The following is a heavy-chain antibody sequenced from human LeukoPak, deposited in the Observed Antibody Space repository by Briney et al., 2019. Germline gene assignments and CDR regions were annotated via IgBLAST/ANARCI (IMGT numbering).Heavy chain of an antibody. CDR2: INTGNGST. CDR1: GYTFTNYA. D-gene: IGHD6-19*01. J-gene: IGHJ6*03. V-gene: IGHV1-3*03. Sequence: GASVTVSCKASGYTFTNYAIHWVRQAPGQRPEWMGWINTGNGSTKYSQEFQDRVTITRDTSASTAYIELSSLRSEDMVVYYCAKRVADTYYYYYYMDVWGKGTTVTVSS. CDR3: AKRVADTYYYYYYMDV.